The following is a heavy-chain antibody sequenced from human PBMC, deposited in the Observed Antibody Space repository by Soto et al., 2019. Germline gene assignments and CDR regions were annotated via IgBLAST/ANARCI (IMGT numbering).Heavy chain of an antibody. J-gene: IGHJ4*02. D-gene: IGHD4-4*01. CDR3: ARGSSYSYFDY. CDR1: RCTFSSYS. V-gene: IGHV3-21*01. CDR2: ISSSSSYI. Sequence: SLRLSCAASRCTFSSYSMNWVHQAPGKGLEWVSSISSSSSYIYYADSVKGRFTISRDNAKNSLYLQMNSLRAEDTAVYYCARGSSYSYFDYWGQGTLVTVSS.